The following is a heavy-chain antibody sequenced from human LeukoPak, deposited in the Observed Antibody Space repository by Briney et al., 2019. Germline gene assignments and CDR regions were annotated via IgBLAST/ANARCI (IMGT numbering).Heavy chain of an antibody. J-gene: IGHJ6*02. D-gene: IGHD2-21*02. CDR1: GFTFSSYA. CDR2: ISGSGGRT. V-gene: IGHV3-23*01. Sequence: GGSLRLFCAASGFTFSSYAMSWVRQAPGKGLEWVSAISGSGGRTYYADSVKGRFTISRDNSKNTLSLQMNSLRDEDTATYYCAKEVYCGRDCYNPGYGVDVWGQGATVTVSS. CDR3: AKEVYCGRDCYNPGYGVDV.